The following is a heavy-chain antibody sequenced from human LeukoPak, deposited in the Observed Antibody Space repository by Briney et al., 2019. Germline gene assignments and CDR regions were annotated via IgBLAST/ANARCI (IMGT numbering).Heavy chain of an antibody. V-gene: IGHV1-2*02. D-gene: IGHD6-13*01. J-gene: IGHJ4*02. CDR3: ARARIAARGDFDY. CDR2: INPNSGGT. CDR1: GYTFTGYY. Sequence: GASVKVSCKASGYTFTGYYIHWVRQAPGQGLEWMGWINPNSGGTNYAQKFQGRVTMTRDTSISTAYMELSRLRSDDTAVYYCARARIAARGDFDYWGQGTLVTVSS.